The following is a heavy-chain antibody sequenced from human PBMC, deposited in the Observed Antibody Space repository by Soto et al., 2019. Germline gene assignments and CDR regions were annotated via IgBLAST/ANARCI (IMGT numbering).Heavy chain of an antibody. CDR1: GLSVSSNY. CDR3: ARGYWVEGYGAGTYFDY. J-gene: IGHJ4*02. CDR2: IYSGSTT. V-gene: IGHV3-66*01. Sequence: EVLLVQSGGGLVQPGGSLRLSCAPSGLSVSSNYMSWVRQAPGKGLEWVSVIYSGSTTHHADSVKGRFTISRVTSRNTLYLQLNSLRVEDTALYYCARGYWVEGYGAGTYFDYWGQGTLVTVSS. D-gene: IGHD2-21*01.